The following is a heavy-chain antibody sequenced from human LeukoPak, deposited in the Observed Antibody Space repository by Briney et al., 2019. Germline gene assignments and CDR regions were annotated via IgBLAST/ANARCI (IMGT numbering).Heavy chain of an antibody. Sequence: SETLSLTCTVSGGSISSRSYYWGWIRQPPGKGLEWIGSIYYSGSTYYNPSLKSRVTISVDTSKNQFSLKLSSVTAADTAVYYCARTLIVGATSSDIWGQGTMVTVSS. V-gene: IGHV4-39*07. CDR1: GGSISSRSYY. D-gene: IGHD1-26*01. J-gene: IGHJ3*02. CDR3: ARTLIVGATSSDI. CDR2: IYYSGST.